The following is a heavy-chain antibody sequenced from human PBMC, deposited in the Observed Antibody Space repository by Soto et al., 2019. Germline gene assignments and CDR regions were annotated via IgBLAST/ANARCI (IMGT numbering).Heavy chain of an antibody. CDR2: IYPGDSDT. J-gene: IGHJ3*02. CDR3: ARVRKQQLVHDAFDI. CDR1: GYTFNTNW. D-gene: IGHD6-13*01. V-gene: IGHV5-51*01. Sequence: PGESLKISCRGSGYTFNTNWIGWVRQMPGKGLEWMGIIYPGDSDTRYSPSFQGQVTISADKSISTAYLQWSSLKASDTAMYYCARVRKQQLVHDAFDIWGQGTMVTVSS.